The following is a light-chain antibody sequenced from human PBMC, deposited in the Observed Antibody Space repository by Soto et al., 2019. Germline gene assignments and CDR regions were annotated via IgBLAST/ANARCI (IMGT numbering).Light chain of an antibody. J-gene: IGKJ4*01. Sequence: DIQMTQAPSSHSPSVEDGVNISCRSSLPISNYLAWYQQKPGKIQNLLIYAAYTLQAGVPYRFSGSGSGTDFTLTISSLQPEDVAAYYCQKYNSAPLSCGGGSKGAIK. CDR1: LPISNY. CDR3: QKYNSAPLS. V-gene: IGKV1-27*01. CDR2: AAY.